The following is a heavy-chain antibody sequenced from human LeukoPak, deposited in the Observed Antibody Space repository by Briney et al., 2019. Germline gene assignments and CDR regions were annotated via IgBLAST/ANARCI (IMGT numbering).Heavy chain of an antibody. D-gene: IGHD6-13*01. CDR3: AKAATGTRNAFDI. Sequence: GGSLRLSCAASGFTFSSYSMNWVRQAPGKGLEWVSYISSSSSTIYYADSVKGRFTISRDIAKNTLYLETNSLRVEDTAVYYCAKAATGTRNAFDIWGQGTMVTVSS. CDR2: ISSSSSTI. V-gene: IGHV3-48*04. J-gene: IGHJ3*02. CDR1: GFTFSSYS.